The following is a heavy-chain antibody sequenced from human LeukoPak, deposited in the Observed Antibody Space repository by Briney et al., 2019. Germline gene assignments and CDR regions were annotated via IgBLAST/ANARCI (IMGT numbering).Heavy chain of an antibody. D-gene: IGHD2-8*01. CDR2: MDPNSGDT. Sequence: ASVKVSCKASGYTFTSYDINWVRQATGQGLEWMGWMDPNSGDTGYAQKFQGRVTITRNTSISTAYMELSSLRSEDTAVDYCATNGYCTNGVCGVNAFDIWGQGTMVTVSS. CDR3: ATNGYCTNGVCGVNAFDI. CDR1: GYTFTSYD. V-gene: IGHV1-8*03. J-gene: IGHJ3*02.